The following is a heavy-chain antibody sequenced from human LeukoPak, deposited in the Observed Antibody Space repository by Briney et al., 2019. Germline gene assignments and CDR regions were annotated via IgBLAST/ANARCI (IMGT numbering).Heavy chain of an antibody. J-gene: IGHJ4*02. Sequence: GGSLRLSCAASGFTFSDYYMSWIRQAPGKGLEWVSYISSSDSTIYYADSVKGRFTISRDNAKNSLYLQMNSLRAEDTAVYYCASLAAAGILDYWGQGTLVTVSS. V-gene: IGHV3-11*04. D-gene: IGHD6-13*01. CDR1: GFTFSDYY. CDR2: ISSSDSTI. CDR3: ASLAAAGILDY.